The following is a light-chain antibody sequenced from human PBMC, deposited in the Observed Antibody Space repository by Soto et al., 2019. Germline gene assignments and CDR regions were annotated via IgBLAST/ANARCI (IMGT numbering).Light chain of an antibody. CDR2: ENY. V-gene: IGLV1-51*02. J-gene: IGLJ2*01. CDR3: GEWDKSLGGGV. CDR1: ASNIGNNY. Sequence: QSVLTQPPSVSAAPGQKVTISCSGSASNIGNNYVSWYQQLPGTAPKLLIYENYERPSGIPDRFSGSKSGTSATLGITGLQGGDEGDYYGGEWDKSLGGGVLGGGPKLTV.